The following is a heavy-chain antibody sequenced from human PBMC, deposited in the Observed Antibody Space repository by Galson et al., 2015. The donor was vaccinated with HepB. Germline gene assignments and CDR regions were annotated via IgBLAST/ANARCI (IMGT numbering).Heavy chain of an antibody. D-gene: IGHD6-13*01. Sequence: SLRLSCAASGFTFSGYWMSWVRQAPGKGLEWVANLKQDGSEKYYVDSVKGRFTISRDNAKNSLYLQMNSLRAEDTAVYYCARWRASGTGGFDYWGQGTLVTVSS. J-gene: IGHJ4*02. CDR3: ARWRASGTGGFDY. CDR2: LKQDGSEK. V-gene: IGHV3-7*03. CDR1: GFTFSGYW.